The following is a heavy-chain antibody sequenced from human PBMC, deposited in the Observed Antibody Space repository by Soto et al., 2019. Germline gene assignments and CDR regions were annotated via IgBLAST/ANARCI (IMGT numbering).Heavy chain of an antibody. Sequence: QVQLVQSGAEVKKPGSSVKVSCKASGGTFSSYAISWVRQAPGQGLEWMGGIIPIFGTANYAQKFQGRVTITADESTGTAYMELSSLRYEDTVVYYCAREELGYCISTSCYATYNWFDPWGQGTLVTVSS. CDR1: GGTFSSYA. CDR3: AREELGYCISTSCYATYNWFDP. CDR2: IIPIFGTA. D-gene: IGHD2-2*01. V-gene: IGHV1-69*12. J-gene: IGHJ5*02.